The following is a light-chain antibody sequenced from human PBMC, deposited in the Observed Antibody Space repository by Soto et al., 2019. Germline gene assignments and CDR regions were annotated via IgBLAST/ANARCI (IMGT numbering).Light chain of an antibody. CDR3: QKFDGYPLT. CDR1: QGINSH. CDR2: SAS. V-gene: IGKV1-9*01. J-gene: IGKJ4*01. Sequence: DIQLTQSPSFLSASVGDGVTITCRASQGINSHLAWFQQKPGKAPRLLIYSASTLQSGVPSRFSGSGSGTEFTLTISSLQPEDFATYYCQKFDGYPLTCGGGTKMEIK.